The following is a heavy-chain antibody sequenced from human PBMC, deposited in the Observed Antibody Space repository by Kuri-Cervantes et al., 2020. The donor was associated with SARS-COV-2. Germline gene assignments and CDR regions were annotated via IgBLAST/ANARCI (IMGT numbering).Heavy chain of an antibody. J-gene: IGHJ4*02. CDR1: GFTFSSYW. CDR2: INSDGSST. Sequence: GGSLRLSCAASGFTFSSYWMHWVHQAPGKGLVWVSRINSDGSSTSYADSVKGRFTISRDNAKNTLYLQMNSLRAEDTAVYYCARARCSGGSCPPGYWGQGTLVTVSS. CDR3: ARARCSGGSCPPGY. D-gene: IGHD2-15*01. V-gene: IGHV3-74*01.